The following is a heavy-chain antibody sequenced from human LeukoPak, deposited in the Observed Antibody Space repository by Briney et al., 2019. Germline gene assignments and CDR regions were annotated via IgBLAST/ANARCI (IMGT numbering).Heavy chain of an antibody. D-gene: IGHD3-10*02. J-gene: IGHJ6*04. CDR1: GFTFSSYA. CDR3: AELGITMIGGV. V-gene: IGHV3-21*01. Sequence: GGSLRLSCAASGFTFSSYAMNWVRQAPGKGLEWVSSISSSSTYIYYADSVKGRFTISRDNAKNSLYLQMNSLRAEDTAVYYCAELGITMIGGVWGKGTTVTISS. CDR2: ISSSSTYI.